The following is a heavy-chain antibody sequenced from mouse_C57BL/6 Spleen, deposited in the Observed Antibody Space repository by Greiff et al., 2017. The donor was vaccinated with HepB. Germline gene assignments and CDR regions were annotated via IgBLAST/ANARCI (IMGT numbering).Heavy chain of an antibody. V-gene: IGHV5-4*01. CDR1: GFTFSSYA. CDR2: ISDGGSYT. D-gene: IGHD3-3*01. Sequence: EVKLVESGGGLVKPGGSLKLSCAASGFTFSSYAMSWVRQTPEKRLEWVATISDGGSYTYYPDNVKGRFTISRDNAKNNLYLQMSHRKSEDTAMYYCARDRTRGGAMDYWGQGTSVTVSS. J-gene: IGHJ4*01. CDR3: ARDRTRGGAMDY.